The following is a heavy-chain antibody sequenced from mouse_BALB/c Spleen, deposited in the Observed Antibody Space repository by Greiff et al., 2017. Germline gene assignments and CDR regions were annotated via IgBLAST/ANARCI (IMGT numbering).Heavy chain of an antibody. V-gene: IGHV1-66*01. CDR2: IYAGTGGT. Sequence: QVQLKQSGAELVKPGASVKMSCKTSGFTFSSSYISWLKQKPGQSLEWIAWIYAGTGGTSYNQKFTGKAQLTVDTSSSTAYMQFSSLTTEDSAIYYCARFYYYGSRGGYYFDYWGQGTTLTVSS. J-gene: IGHJ2*01. CDR3: ARFYYYGSRGGYYFDY. CDR1: GFTFSSSY. D-gene: IGHD1-1*01.